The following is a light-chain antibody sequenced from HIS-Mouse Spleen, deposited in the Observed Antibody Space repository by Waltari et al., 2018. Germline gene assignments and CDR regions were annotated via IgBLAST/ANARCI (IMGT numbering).Light chain of an antibody. CDR3: CSYAGSSTSVV. CDR2: EGS. CDR1: SSDVGSYNL. Sequence: QSALTQPVSVSGSPGQSITISCTGTSSDVGSYNLFPWYQQHPGKAPKLMIYEGSKRPSGVSNRFSGSKSGNTASLTISGLQAEDEADYYCCSYAGSSTSVVFGGGTKLTVL. V-gene: IGLV2-23*01. J-gene: IGLJ2*01.